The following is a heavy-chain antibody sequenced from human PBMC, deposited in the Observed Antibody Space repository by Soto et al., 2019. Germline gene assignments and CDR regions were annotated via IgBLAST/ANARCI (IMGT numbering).Heavy chain of an antibody. CDR2: IWFDGSNK. CDR1: GFTFSSYG. D-gene: IGHD1-20*01. CDR3: ARAGITGTSFRGCDY. Sequence: QVQLVESGGGVVQPGRSLRLSCAASGFTFSSYGMHWVRQAPGKGLEWVALIWFDGSNKYYADSVKGRFTISRDNSKNTLYLQMHSLRAEDTAVYYGARAGITGTSFRGCDYWGHGTLVTVSS. J-gene: IGHJ4*01. V-gene: IGHV3-33*01.